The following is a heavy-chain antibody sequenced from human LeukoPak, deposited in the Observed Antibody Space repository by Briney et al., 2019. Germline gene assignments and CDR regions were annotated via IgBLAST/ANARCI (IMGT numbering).Heavy chain of an antibody. D-gene: IGHD3-3*01. V-gene: IGHV3-11*01. J-gene: IGHJ6*02. Sequence: GGSLRLSCAASGFTFSDYYMSWIRQAPGKGLEWVSYISSSGSTIYYADSVKGRFTISRDNAKNSLYLQMNSPRAEDTAVYYCARDFVLRFLEWLTPNYYYYGVDVWGQGTTVTVSS. CDR2: ISSSGSTI. CDR1: GFTFSDYY. CDR3: ARDFVLRFLEWLTPNYYYYGVDV.